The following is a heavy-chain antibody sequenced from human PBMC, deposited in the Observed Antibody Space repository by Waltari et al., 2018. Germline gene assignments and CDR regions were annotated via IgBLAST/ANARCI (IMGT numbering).Heavy chain of an antibody. CDR1: ALTFDDYA. J-gene: IGHJ4*02. Sequence: EVQLVVSGGGLVPPGRSLRLSCAAFALTFDDYAMHWVRQAPGKGMEWVSGSNWKSGNLAYADSGKGRFTISRDNAKNSVDLQKNSLRAEDTALYYCAKDGGDGYNTRGFDYWGQGTLVTVSS. V-gene: IGHV3-9*01. CDR3: AKDGGDGYNTRGFDY. CDR2: SNWKSGNL. D-gene: IGHD3-16*01.